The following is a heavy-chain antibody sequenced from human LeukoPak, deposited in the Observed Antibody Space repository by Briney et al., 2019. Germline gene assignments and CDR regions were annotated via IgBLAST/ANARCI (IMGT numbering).Heavy chain of an antibody. Sequence: SETLSLTCAVYGGSFSGYYWSWIRQPPGKGLECLGEINHSGSTNYNPSLKSRVTISVDTSKNQFSLKLSSVTAADTAVYYCARGLSYSTRNWFDPWGQGTLVTVSS. J-gene: IGHJ5*02. V-gene: IGHV4-34*01. CDR1: GGSFSGYY. CDR3: ARGLSYSTRNWFDP. CDR2: INHSGST. D-gene: IGHD6-13*01.